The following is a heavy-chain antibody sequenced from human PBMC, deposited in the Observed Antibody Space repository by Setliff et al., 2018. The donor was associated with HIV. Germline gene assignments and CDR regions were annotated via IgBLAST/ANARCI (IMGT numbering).Heavy chain of an antibody. CDR3: ARAIVGTIDAFDI. J-gene: IGHJ3*02. V-gene: IGHV4-38-2*02. CDR2: IDASANT. Sequence: SETLSLTCTVSGSSISSNYYWAWIRQAPGKGLEWIGCIDASANTYYIPSLKSRVTMSVDTSKNQLSLKLTSVTAADTAIYYCARAIVGTIDAFDIWGQGTMVTVSS. D-gene: IGHD1-26*01. CDR1: GSSISSNYY.